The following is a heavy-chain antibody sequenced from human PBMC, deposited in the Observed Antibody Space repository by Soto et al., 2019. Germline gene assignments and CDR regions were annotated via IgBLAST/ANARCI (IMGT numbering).Heavy chain of an antibody. CDR1: GYSFTSYW. D-gene: IGHD2-15*01. Sequence: PGESLKISCKGFGYSFTSYWIGWVRQMPGKGLEWMGIIYPGDSDTRYSPSFQGQVTISADKSISTAYLQWSSLKASDTAMYYCARDLKWDSCSGGSCYRSETFDPWGQGTLVTVSS. CDR2: IYPGDSDT. CDR3: ARDLKWDSCSGGSCYRSETFDP. V-gene: IGHV5-51*01. J-gene: IGHJ5*02.